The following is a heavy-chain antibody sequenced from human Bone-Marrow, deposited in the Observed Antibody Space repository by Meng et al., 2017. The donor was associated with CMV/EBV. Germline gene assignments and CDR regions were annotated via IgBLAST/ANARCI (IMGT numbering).Heavy chain of an antibody. CDR1: GFSLSGSS. CDR3: ARDGTGWSRDH. J-gene: IGHJ4*02. V-gene: IGHV3-21*01. Sequence: GGSLRLSCAASGFSLSGSSMSWLRQAPGKGLVWVSTIGNGGHTYYADSVKDRFTVSRDDAENELYLHMSSLRVEDTAVYFCARDGTGWSRDHWGQGALVTVSS. CDR2: IGNGGHT. D-gene: IGHD6-19*01.